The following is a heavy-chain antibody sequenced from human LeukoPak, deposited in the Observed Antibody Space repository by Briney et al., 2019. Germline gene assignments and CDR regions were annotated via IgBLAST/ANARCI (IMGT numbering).Heavy chain of an antibody. CDR1: GFTFSDYY. D-gene: IGHD3-10*02. CDR3: AKFVPGGYDAFDI. CDR2: ISSSGGTI. J-gene: IGHJ3*02. V-gene: IGHV3-11*01. Sequence: GGSLRLSCAASGFTFSDYYMSWIRQAPGKGPEWISYISSSGGTIYYADSVKGRFTISRDNAKNSLYLQMNSLRAEDTAVYYCAKFVPGGYDAFDIWGQGTMVTVSS.